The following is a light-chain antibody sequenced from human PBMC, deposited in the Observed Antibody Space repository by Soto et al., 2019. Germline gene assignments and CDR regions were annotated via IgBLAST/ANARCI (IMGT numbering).Light chain of an antibody. V-gene: IGKV3-20*01. Sequence: EIVLTQSPGTLSLSPGVRATLSCRASQSVYNNYFAWYQQQPGQAPRLLIYGASSRATGIPDRFGGSGSGADFTLTSSRLEPEDVAVYYWQQYGSSLTFGPGTKVDIK. CDR3: QQYGSSLT. J-gene: IGKJ3*01. CDR1: QSVYNNY. CDR2: GAS.